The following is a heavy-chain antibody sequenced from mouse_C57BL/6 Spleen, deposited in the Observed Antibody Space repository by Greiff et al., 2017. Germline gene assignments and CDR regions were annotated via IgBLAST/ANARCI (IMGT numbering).Heavy chain of an antibody. V-gene: IGHV1-82*01. CDR3: ARMGDFDY. Sequence: QVQLQQSGPELVKPGASVKISCKASGYAFSSSWMNWVKQRPGKGLEWIGRIYPGDGDTNYNGKFKGKATLTADKSSRTAYMQLSSLTSEDSAVYFCARMGDFDYWGQGTTLTVSS. CDR1: GYAFSSSW. J-gene: IGHJ2*01. CDR2: IYPGDGDT.